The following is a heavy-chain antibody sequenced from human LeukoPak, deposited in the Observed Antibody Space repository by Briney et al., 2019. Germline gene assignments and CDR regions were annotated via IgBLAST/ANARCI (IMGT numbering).Heavy chain of an antibody. D-gene: IGHD2-15*01. CDR2: VYYSGTA. V-gene: IGHV4-39*07. CDR3: ARGGGRDFDY. Sequence: SETLSLTCTVSGGSISGSTYYWGWIRQPPGKGLECIGSVYYSGTAYYNPSLKSRVTISVDTSKNQFSLKVSSVTAADTAVYYCARGGGRDFDYWGQGTLVTVSS. CDR1: GGSISGSTYY. J-gene: IGHJ4*02.